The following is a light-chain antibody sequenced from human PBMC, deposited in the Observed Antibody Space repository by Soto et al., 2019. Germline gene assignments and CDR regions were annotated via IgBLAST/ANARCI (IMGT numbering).Light chain of an antibody. J-gene: IGKJ2*01. Sequence: EIVMTQSPASLSVSPGETATLSCRASQSISNSLAWYQQKPGQAPSLLIYGASTRATGIPARFSGSGSGTEFTLTISSLQSEDSEIYYCQQYNNWPPRTFGQGTKLEIK. CDR3: QQYNNWPPRT. V-gene: IGKV3-15*01. CDR1: QSISNS. CDR2: GAS.